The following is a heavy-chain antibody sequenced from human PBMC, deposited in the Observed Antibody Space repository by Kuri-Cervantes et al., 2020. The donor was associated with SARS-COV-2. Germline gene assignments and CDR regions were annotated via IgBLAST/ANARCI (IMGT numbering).Heavy chain of an antibody. J-gene: IGHJ5*02. V-gene: IGHV4-59*01. CDR2: IYYSGST. Sequence: ESLKISCTVSGGSISSYYWSWIRQPPGKGLEWIGYIYYSGSTNYNPSLKSRVTISVDTSKNQFSLKLSSVTAADTAVYYCARMRIAAAGTGWFDPWGQGTRVTGAS. CDR3: ARMRIAAAGTGWFDP. CDR1: GGSISSYY. D-gene: IGHD6-13*01.